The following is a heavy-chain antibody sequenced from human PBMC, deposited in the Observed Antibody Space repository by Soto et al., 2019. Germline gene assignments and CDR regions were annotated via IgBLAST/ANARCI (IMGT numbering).Heavy chain of an antibody. Sequence: RASVKVSCKASGYTFTSYYMHWVRQAPGQGLEWMGIINPSGGSTSYAQKFQGRVTMTRDTSTSTVYMELSSLRSEDTAVYYCARDHDSYGLGYYLGSKLGFDYWGQGTLVTVSS. CDR2: INPSGGST. CDR3: ARDHDSYGLGYYLGSKLGFDY. D-gene: IGHD5-18*01. J-gene: IGHJ4*02. V-gene: IGHV1-46*03. CDR1: GYTFTSYY.